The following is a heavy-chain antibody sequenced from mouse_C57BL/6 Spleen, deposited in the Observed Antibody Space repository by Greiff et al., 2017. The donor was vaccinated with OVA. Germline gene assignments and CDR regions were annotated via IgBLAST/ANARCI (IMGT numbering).Heavy chain of an antibody. D-gene: IGHD1-1*01. CDR3: ASSYYGSAFAY. V-gene: IGHV5-4*01. CDR1: GFTFSSYA. J-gene: IGHJ3*01. CDR2: ISDGGSYT. Sequence: EVQLVESGGGLVKPGGSLKLSCAASGFTFSSYAMSWVRQTPEKRLEWVATISDGGSYTYYPDNVKGRFTISRDNAKNNLYLQMSHLKSEDTAMYYCASSYYGSAFAYWGQGTLVTVSA.